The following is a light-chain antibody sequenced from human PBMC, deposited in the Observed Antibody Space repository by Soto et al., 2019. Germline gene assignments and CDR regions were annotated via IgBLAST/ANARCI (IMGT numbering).Light chain of an antibody. Sequence: EVVLTQSPASLSLSPGERATLSCRASQSVSAYLAWYQQKAGQAPRLLIFGASSRATGIPDRFSGSGSGTDFTLTISRLEPEDFAVYYCQQYGSSPQTFGQGTKLEIK. CDR1: QSVSAY. V-gene: IGKV3-20*01. CDR2: GAS. CDR3: QQYGSSPQT. J-gene: IGKJ2*01.